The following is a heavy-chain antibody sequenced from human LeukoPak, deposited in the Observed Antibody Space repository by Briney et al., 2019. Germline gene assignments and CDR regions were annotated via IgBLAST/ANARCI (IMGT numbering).Heavy chain of an antibody. CDR3: ARARSVWEIAARPDDY. CDR2: INPNSGGT. J-gene: IGHJ4*02. CDR1: GYTFTGYY. V-gene: IGHV1-2*02. D-gene: IGHD6-6*01. Sequence: GASVKVSCKASGYTFTGYYMHWVRQAPGQGLEWMGWINPNSGGTNYAQKFQGRVTMTRDTSISTAYMELSRLRSDDTAVYYCARARSVWEIAARPDDYWGQGTLVTVSS.